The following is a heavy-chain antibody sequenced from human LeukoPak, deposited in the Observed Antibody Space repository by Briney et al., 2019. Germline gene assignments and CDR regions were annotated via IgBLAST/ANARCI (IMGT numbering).Heavy chain of an antibody. D-gene: IGHD6-19*01. J-gene: IGHJ4*02. Sequence: GGSLRLSCAAYGFTFSSYAMSWVSQAPGEGLEWVSAMSGRGGSTYYADSVKGRFTISRDNSKNTLYLQMNSLRAEDTAVYYCAKETDEQWLASFDYWGQGTLVTVSS. CDR2: MSGRGGST. CDR3: AKETDEQWLASFDY. V-gene: IGHV3-23*01. CDR1: GFTFSSYA.